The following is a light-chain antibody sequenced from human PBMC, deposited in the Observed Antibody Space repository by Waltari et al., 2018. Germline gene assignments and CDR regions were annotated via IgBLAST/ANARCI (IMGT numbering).Light chain of an antibody. CDR3: CSYAGSSAPRV. CDR2: EGR. J-gene: IGLJ3*02. CDR1: SSAVGSYNL. Sequence: QSALTQPASVSGSPGQSITISCTGSSSAVGSYNLVSSYQQHPGKAPKLMIYEGRKRPSGVSNRFSGSKSDNTASLTISGLQAEDEAHYYCCSYAGSSAPRVFGGGTKLTVL. V-gene: IGLV2-23*01.